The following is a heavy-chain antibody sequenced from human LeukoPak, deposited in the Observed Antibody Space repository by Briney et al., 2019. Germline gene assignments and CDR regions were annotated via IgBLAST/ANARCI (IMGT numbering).Heavy chain of an antibody. CDR3: ARETDGSPFYYFDY. V-gene: IGHV1-8*03. CDR2: MNPNSGNT. J-gene: IGHJ4*02. Sequence: ASVNVSCKASGYTFTSYDINWVRQATGQGLEWMGWMNPNSGNTGYAQKFQGRVTITRNTSISTAYMELSSLRSEDTAVYYCARETDGSPFYYFDYWGQGTLVTVSS. D-gene: IGHD3-10*01. CDR1: GYTFTSYD.